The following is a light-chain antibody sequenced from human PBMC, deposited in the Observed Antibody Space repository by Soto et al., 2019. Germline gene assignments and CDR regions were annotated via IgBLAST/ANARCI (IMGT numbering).Light chain of an antibody. CDR3: ASIKRSSPSV. J-gene: IGLJ1*01. V-gene: IGLV2-14*01. CDR1: SSVVGGYEY. Sequence: QSVLSQPASVSGSPGQSITISCTGTSSVVGGYEYVSWYQHQPDKAPKLIIYDVTNRPSGVSTRFSGSKSGNTASLTISGIQTEDEADYYCASIKRSSPSVFGTGPKFTVL. CDR2: DVT.